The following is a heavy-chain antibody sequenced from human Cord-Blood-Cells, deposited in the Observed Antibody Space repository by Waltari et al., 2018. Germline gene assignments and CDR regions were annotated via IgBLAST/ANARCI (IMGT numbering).Heavy chain of an antibody. J-gene: IGHJ4*02. CDR2: FDPEDGET. CDR1: GYTLTELS. D-gene: IGHD6-6*01. Sequence: QVQLVQSGAEVKQPGASVKVSCKVSGYTLTELSMHWVRQAPGKGLEWIGGFDPEDGETIYAQKFQGRVTMTEDTSTDTAYMELSSLRSEDTAVYYCATSAARSYYFDYWGQGTLVTVSS. CDR3: ATSAARSYYFDY. V-gene: IGHV1-24*01.